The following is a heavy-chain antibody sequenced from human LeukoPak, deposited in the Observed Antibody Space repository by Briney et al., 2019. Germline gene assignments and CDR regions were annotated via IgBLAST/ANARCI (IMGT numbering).Heavy chain of an antibody. Sequence: GGSLRLSYAASGFTFSSYSMNWVRQAPGKGLEWVSSISSSSSYIYYADSVKGRFTISRDNAKNSLYLQMNSLRAEDTAVYYCAGDETGGYDPTSFDYWGQGTLVTVSS. J-gene: IGHJ4*02. CDR2: ISSSSSYI. CDR3: AGDETGGYDPTSFDY. V-gene: IGHV3-21*01. D-gene: IGHD5-12*01. CDR1: GFTFSSYS.